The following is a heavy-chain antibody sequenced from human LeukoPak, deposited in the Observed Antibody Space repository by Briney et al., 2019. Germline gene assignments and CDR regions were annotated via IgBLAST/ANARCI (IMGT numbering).Heavy chain of an antibody. D-gene: IGHD5-12*01. CDR2: IDEDGDEK. Sequence: GSLRLSCAASGFTFDNHWMAWVRQTPGRGPEWVANIDEDGDEKSYAESVKGRFSVSRDNGRTSLYLQMNSLRAEDTAIYYCARHVPRGRSDFDCWGQGVLVTVS. J-gene: IGHJ4*02. CDR1: GFTFDNHW. V-gene: IGHV3-7*01. CDR3: ARHVPRGRSDFDC.